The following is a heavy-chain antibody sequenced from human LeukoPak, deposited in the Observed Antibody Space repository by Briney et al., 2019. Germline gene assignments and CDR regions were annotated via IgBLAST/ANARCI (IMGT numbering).Heavy chain of an antibody. D-gene: IGHD6-13*01. CDR1: GFTFSRSG. J-gene: IGHJ4*02. CDR2: LRHDASSK. Sequence: GGSLRLSCAASGFTFSRSGMHWVRQAPGKGLECVAFLRHDASSKYYADSVKGRFTISRDTSKNMLYLQMNSLRVEDTAVYYCAKGSPWSTAPAGIDYWGQGTLVTVSS. V-gene: IGHV3-30*02. CDR3: AKGSPWSTAPAGIDY.